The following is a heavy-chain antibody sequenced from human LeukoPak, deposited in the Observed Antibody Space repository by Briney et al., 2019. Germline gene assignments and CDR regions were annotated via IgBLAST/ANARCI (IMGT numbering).Heavy chain of an antibody. CDR3: AKVARWGYCSSTSCYLPYFDY. Sequence: PGRSLRLSCAAYGFTFSSYGMHWVRQAPGKGLEWVAVISYDGSNKYYADSVKGRFTISRDNSKNTLYLQMNSLRAEDTAVYYCAKVARWGYCSSTSCYLPYFDYWGQGTLVTVSS. V-gene: IGHV3-30*18. CDR1: GFTFSSYG. J-gene: IGHJ4*02. CDR2: ISYDGSNK. D-gene: IGHD2-2*01.